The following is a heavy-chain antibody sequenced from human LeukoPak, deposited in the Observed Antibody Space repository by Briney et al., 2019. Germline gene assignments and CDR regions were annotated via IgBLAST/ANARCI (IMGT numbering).Heavy chain of an antibody. CDR1: GGTFSSYA. V-gene: IGHV1-69*05. CDR2: IIPIFGTA. CDR3: ARDTGFCSGGSCYGEVWFDP. D-gene: IGHD2-15*01. Sequence: GSSVKVSCKASGGTFSSYAISWVRQAPGQGLEWMGRIIPIFGTANYAQKFQGRVTITTDESTSTAYMELCSLRSEDTAVYYCARDTGFCSGGSCYGEVWFDPWGQGTLVTVSS. J-gene: IGHJ5*02.